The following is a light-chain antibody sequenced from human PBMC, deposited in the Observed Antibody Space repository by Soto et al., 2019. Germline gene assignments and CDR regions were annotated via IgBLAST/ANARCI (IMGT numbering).Light chain of an antibody. Sequence: QSVLTQPPSESRTPGQRVTICSTGSSSNIGTNTVIWYQQLPGAAPKLLIYSDNQRPSGVPDRFSGSKSGTSASLAISGLQSEDEADYSCAAWDVSLVVFGGGTKLTVL. CDR1: SSNIGTNT. V-gene: IGLV1-44*01. J-gene: IGLJ2*01. CDR2: SDN. CDR3: AAWDVSLVV.